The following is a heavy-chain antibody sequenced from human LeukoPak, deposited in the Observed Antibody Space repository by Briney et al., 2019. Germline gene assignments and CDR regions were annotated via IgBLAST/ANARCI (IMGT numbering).Heavy chain of an antibody. J-gene: IGHJ5*02. CDR2: ISGSGVTT. CDR3: AKDCRFDP. CDR1: GFIFSNYA. V-gene: IGHV3-23*01. Sequence: PGGSLRLSCAASGFIFSNYAMTWVRQAPGKGLEWVSAISGSGVTTYYADSVKGRFTISRDSSKNTLYLQMNSLRAEDTAVYYCAKDCRFDPRGQGTLVTVSS.